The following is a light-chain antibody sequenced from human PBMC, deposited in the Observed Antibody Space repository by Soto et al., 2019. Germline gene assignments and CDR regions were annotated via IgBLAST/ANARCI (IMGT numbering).Light chain of an antibody. CDR3: MQAKHIPRT. V-gene: IGKV2-28*01. CDR1: QTLLHTSGDNY. J-gene: IGKJ1*01. Sequence: ILVTLTPISLSFTHGEPASITCTSSQTLLHTSGDNYLDWYLQRPGQSPQLLIYLGSKRAPGVSDRISGTGSGTRFTLRISRVEAEDVAIYYCMQAKHIPRTVGQGTKVDIK. CDR2: LGS.